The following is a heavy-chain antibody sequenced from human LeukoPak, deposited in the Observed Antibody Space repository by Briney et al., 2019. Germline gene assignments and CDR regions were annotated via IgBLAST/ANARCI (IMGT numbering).Heavy chain of an antibody. CDR1: GGSIGIYY. CDR2: IYYSGSS. Sequence: SETLPLTCTVSGGSIGIYYWSWIRQPPGKGLEWIGYIYYSGSSDYNPSLKSRVTISVDTSKNQFSLKLTSVTAADTAVYYCARGNPFDLWGRGTLVTVSS. CDR3: ARGNPFDL. V-gene: IGHV4-59*01. J-gene: IGHJ2*01.